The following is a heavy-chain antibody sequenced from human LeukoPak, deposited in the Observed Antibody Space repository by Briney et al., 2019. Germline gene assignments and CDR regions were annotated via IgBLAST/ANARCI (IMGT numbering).Heavy chain of an antibody. CDR3: AVREEWSDTFDY. J-gene: IGHJ4*02. CDR2: ISSSSSYI. D-gene: IGHD3-3*01. V-gene: IGHV3-21*01. Sequence: GGSLRLSCAASGFTFSSYSMNWVRQAPGKGLEWVSSISSSSSYIYYADSVKGRFTISRDNAKNSLYLQMNSLRAEDTAVYYCAVREEWSDTFDYWGQGTLVTVSS. CDR1: GFTFSSYS.